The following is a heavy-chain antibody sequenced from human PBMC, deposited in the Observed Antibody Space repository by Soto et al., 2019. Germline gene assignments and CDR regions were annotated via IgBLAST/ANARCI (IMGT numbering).Heavy chain of an antibody. J-gene: IGHJ6*02. CDR2: ISYDGSNK. CDR3: ARDEDPTHYHYGMDV. D-gene: IGHD3-16*01. V-gene: IGHV3-30-3*01. CDR1: GFTFSSYA. Sequence: HPGGSLRLSCAASGFTFSSYAMRWVRQAPGKGLEWVAVISYDGSNKYYADSVKGRFTISRDNSKNTLYLQMNSLRAEDAAVYYCARDEDPTHYHYGMDVWGQGTTVTVSS.